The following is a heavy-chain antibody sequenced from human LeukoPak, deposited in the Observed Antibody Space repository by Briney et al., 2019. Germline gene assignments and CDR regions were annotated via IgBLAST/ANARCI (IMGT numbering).Heavy chain of an antibody. V-gene: IGHV4-59*01. CDR1: GGSISSYY. Sequence: PSETLSLTCTVSGGSISSYYWSWIRQPPGKGLEWIGYIYYSGSTNYNPSLKSRVTISVDTSKNQFSLKLSSVTAADTAVYYCARGTTIFGVATIYFDYWGQGTLVTVSS. D-gene: IGHD3-3*01. CDR2: IYYSGST. CDR3: ARGTTIFGVATIYFDY. J-gene: IGHJ4*02.